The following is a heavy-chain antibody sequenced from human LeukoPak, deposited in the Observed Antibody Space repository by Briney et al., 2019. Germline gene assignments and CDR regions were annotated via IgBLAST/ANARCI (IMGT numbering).Heavy chain of an antibody. Sequence: PGGSLRLSCAASGFTFSSYAMHWVRQAPGKGLEYVSAISSNGGSTYYANSVKGRFTISRDNSKNTLYLQMGSLRAEDMAVYYCARGRWWELPDYYYYMDVWGKGTTVTVSS. V-gene: IGHV3-64*01. CDR1: GFTFSSYA. J-gene: IGHJ6*03. CDR3: ARGRWWELPDYYYYMDV. CDR2: ISSNGGST. D-gene: IGHD1-26*01.